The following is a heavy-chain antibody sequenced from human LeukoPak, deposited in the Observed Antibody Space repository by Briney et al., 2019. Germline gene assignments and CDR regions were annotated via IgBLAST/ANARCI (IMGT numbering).Heavy chain of an antibody. CDR1: GFTLSSYA. D-gene: IGHD3-10*01. Sequence: GGSLRLSCAASGFTLSSYAMSWVRQAPGKGLGWVSAISGSGGSTYYADSVKGRFTISRDNSKNTLYLQMNSLRAEDTAVYYCAKEPQAWFGELLPSHWGQGTLVTVSS. J-gene: IGHJ4*02. CDR2: ISGSGGST. CDR3: AKEPQAWFGELLPSH. V-gene: IGHV3-23*01.